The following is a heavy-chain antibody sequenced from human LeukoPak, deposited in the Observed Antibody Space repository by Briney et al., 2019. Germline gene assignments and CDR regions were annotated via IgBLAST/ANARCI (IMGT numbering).Heavy chain of an antibody. D-gene: IGHD6-19*01. J-gene: IGHJ3*02. CDR1: GYTFTSYG. CDR3: ARELSGWYGAFDI. Sequence: ASVKAPCKASGYTFTSYGISWVRQAPGQGLEWMGWISAYNGNTNYAQKPQGRVTMTTDTSTSTAYMELRSLRSDDTAVYYCARELSGWYGAFDIWGQGTMVTVSS. V-gene: IGHV1-18*01. CDR2: ISAYNGNT.